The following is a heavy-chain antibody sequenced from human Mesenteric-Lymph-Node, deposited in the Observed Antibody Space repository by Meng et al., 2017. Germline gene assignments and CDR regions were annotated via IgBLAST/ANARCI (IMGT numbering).Heavy chain of an antibody. D-gene: IGHD6-19*01. CDR1: GYTFTDFG. Sequence: QVQLVQSGPEVKKPGASVKVSCKASGYTFTDFGISWVRQAPGQGLEWMGWISAYNGNRDYAQKFQGRVTMTTDTSTSTTYLELRNLGSDDTAVFYCTRDLGGVPGSFFDFWGQGTLVTVSS. CDR2: ISAYNGNR. J-gene: IGHJ4*02. V-gene: IGHV1-18*01. CDR3: TRDLGGVPGSFFDF.